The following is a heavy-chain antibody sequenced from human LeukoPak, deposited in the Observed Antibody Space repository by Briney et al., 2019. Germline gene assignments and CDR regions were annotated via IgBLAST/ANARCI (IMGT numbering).Heavy chain of an antibody. CDR1: GYTFTGYY. Sequence: GASVKVSCKASGYTFTGYYMHWVRQAPGQGLEWMGRINPNSGGTNYAQKFQGRVTMTRDTSISTVYMELSSLRSEDTAVYYCARDGSGFDGYYYYGMDVWGQGTTVTVSS. CDR3: ARDGSGFDGYYYYGMDV. J-gene: IGHJ6*02. D-gene: IGHD1-14*01. V-gene: IGHV1-2*06. CDR2: INPNSGGT.